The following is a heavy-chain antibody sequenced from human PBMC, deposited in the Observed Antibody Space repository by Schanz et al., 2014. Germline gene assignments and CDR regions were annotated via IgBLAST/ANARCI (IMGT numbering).Heavy chain of an antibody. CDR2: ISSSSSTI. Sequence: EVQLVGSGGGLVQPRGSLRLSCAASEFSFISFGLNWVRQAPGKGLEWVSNISSSSSTIYYADSVKGRFTISRDNAKNSLYLQMNSLRAEDTGVYYCARGREVVAKSFDVWGQGTMVTVSS. CDR1: EFSFISFG. V-gene: IGHV3-48*01. CDR3: ARGREVVAKSFDV. J-gene: IGHJ3*01. D-gene: IGHD3-22*01.